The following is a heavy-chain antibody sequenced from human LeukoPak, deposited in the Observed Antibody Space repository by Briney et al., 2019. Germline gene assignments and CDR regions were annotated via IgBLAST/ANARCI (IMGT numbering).Heavy chain of an antibody. Sequence: SETLSLTCAVYGGSFSGYYWSWIRQPPGKGLEWIGEINHSGSTNYNPSLKSRVTISVDTSKNQFSLKLSSVTAADTPVHYCARGLGLAAAGNLYYLYYWGQESLVTVSS. CDR2: INHSGST. CDR3: ARGLGLAAAGNLYYLYY. CDR1: GGSFSGYY. J-gene: IGHJ4*02. V-gene: IGHV4-34*01. D-gene: IGHD6-13*01.